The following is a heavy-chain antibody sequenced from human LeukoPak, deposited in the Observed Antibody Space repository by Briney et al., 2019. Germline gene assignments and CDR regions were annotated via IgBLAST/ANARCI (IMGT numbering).Heavy chain of an antibody. CDR3: RRGRGRSSPSRPPKGGPYYYYRDV. J-gene: IGHJ6*03. Sequence: PGRSLRLSCAASGFTFSSYGMHWVRQAPGKGLEWVAVIWYDGSNKYYADSVKGRFTISRDNSKNTLYLQMNSLRAEDTAVYYCRRGRGRSSPSRPPKGGPYYYYRDVWGKGTTVTVSS. CDR1: GFTFSSYG. V-gene: IGHV3-33*01. CDR2: IWYDGSNK. D-gene: IGHD3-10*01.